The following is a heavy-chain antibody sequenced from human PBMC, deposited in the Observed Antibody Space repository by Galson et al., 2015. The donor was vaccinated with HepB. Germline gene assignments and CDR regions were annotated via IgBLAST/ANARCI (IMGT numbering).Heavy chain of an antibody. V-gene: IGHV3-23*01. CDR1: EFTFSNYA. Sequence: SLRLSCAVSEFTFSNYAMNWVRQAPGKGLEWVSAISSGGGATYYADSVKGRFTISRDNSKNTLYLQMNSLRAEDTAVYYCAKAFSNTNALLDYWGQGTLVTVSS. CDR2: ISSGGGAT. J-gene: IGHJ4*02. D-gene: IGHD1/OR15-1a*01. CDR3: AKAFSNTNALLDY.